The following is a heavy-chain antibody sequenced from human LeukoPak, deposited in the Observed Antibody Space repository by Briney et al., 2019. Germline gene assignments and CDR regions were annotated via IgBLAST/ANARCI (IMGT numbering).Heavy chain of an antibody. CDR3: ARQLWPRRRAFDI. CDR2: IYYSGST. D-gene: IGHD5-18*01. Sequence: PSGTLSLTCTVSGGSISSGDYYWSWIRQPPGKGLGWIGYIYYSGSTYYNPSLKSRVTISVDTSKNQFSLKLSSVTAADTAVYYCARQLWPRRRAFDIWGQGTMVTVSS. V-gene: IGHV4-30-4*01. CDR1: GGSISSGDYY. J-gene: IGHJ3*02.